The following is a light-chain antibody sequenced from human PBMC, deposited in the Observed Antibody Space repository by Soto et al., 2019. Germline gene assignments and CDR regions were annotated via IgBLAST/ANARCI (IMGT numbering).Light chain of an antibody. CDR3: QQYVRSPWT. CDR1: QSVSSDY. Sequence: ESVWTQSPGTLSLSPGERATLSCRASQSVSSDYLVWYQQKPGQAPRLLMYGASSPATGIPDRFSGSGSGTDFTLTISRLEPEDFVVYYCQQYVRSPWTFGQGTKVDIK. V-gene: IGKV3-20*01. J-gene: IGKJ1*01. CDR2: GAS.